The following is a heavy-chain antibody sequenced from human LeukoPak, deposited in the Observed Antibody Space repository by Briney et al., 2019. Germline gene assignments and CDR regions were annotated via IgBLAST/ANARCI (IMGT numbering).Heavy chain of an antibody. CDR3: AKLFESGTYNNFFHY. CDR2: ISTTDTEKYI. Sequence: PGGSLRLSCAASGFAFSDFSMVWVRQAPGKGLEWVSSISTTDTEKYIYYVDSVKGRFTISRDDAKSSLFLHMNSLRAEDTAVYYCAKLFESGTYNNFFHYWGQGTLVTVFS. V-gene: IGHV3-21*01. CDR1: GFAFSDFS. J-gene: IGHJ4*02. D-gene: IGHD3-10*01.